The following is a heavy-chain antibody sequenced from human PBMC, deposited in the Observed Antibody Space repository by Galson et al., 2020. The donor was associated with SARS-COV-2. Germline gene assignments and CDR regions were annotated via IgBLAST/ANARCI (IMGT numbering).Heavy chain of an antibody. Sequence: AVPVSYKDSRGPFNNHTISWVRQAPGQGLEWMGRVIPMHAQAQCEQKFQATATSTADQSTSTAYMDLSSLRSVDTAVYYCARAKGDYYDSSDYYALYYAFNIWGQGTMVTVSS. CDR2: VIPMHAQA. CDR3: ARAKGDYYDSSDYYALYYAFNI. V-gene: IGHV1-69*08. D-gene: IGHD3-22*01. J-gene: IGHJ3*02. CDR1: RGPFNNHT.